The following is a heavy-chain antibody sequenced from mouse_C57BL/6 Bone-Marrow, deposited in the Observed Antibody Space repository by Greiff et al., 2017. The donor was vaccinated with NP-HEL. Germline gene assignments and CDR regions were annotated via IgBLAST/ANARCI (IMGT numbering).Heavy chain of an antibody. D-gene: IGHD2-5*01. CDR2: ISSGSSTI. CDR3: ARLYYSNYEDAMDY. Sequence: EVKLMESGGGLVKPGGSLKLSCAASGFTFSDYGMHWVRQAPEKGLEWVAYISSGSSTIYYADTVKGRFTISRDNAKNTLFLQMTRLRSEDTAMYYCARLYYSNYEDAMDYWGQGTSVTVSS. CDR1: GFTFSDYG. J-gene: IGHJ4*01. V-gene: IGHV5-17*01.